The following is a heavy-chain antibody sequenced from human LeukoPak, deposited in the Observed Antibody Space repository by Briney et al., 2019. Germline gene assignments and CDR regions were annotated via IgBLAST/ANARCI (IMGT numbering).Heavy chain of an antibody. V-gene: IGHV3-30*18. D-gene: IGHD6-19*01. CDR3: AKDRAVAGYYYFDY. J-gene: IGHJ4*02. Sequence: GGSLRLSCAASGFTFSSYGMHWVRQAPGKGLEWVAVISYDGSNKYYADSVKGRFTISRDNSKNTLYLQMNSLRAEDTAVYYCAKDRAVAGYYYFDYWGQGTLVTVSS. CDR2: ISYDGSNK. CDR1: GFTFSSYG.